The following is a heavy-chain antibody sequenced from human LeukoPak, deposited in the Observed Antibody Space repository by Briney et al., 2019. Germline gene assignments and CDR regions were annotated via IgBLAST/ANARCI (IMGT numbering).Heavy chain of an antibody. CDR3: AAGTSSSAHDFDP. CDR2: ISYDGSNK. CDR1: GFTFSSYA. D-gene: IGHD6-6*01. V-gene: IGHV3-30-3*02. Sequence: GGSLRLSCAASGFTFSSYAMHWVRQAPGKGLEWVAVISYDGSNKYYADSVKGRFTISRDNSKNTLYLQMNSLRAEDTAVYYCAAGTSSSAHDFDPWGQGTLVIVSS. J-gene: IGHJ5*02.